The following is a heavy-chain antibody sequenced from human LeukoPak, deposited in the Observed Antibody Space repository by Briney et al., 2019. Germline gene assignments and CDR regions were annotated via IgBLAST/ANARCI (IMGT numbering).Heavy chain of an antibody. J-gene: IGHJ4*02. V-gene: IGHV4-31*03. CDR2: IYYSGST. CDR1: GGSISSDGYY. CDR3: ARRGYSYGPSYYFDY. D-gene: IGHD5-18*01. Sequence: SETLSLTCTVSGGSISSDGYYWSWIRQHPGKGLEWIGYIYYSGSTYYNPSLKSRVTISVDTSKNQYSLKLSSVTAADTAEYYCARRGYSYGPSYYFDYWGQGTLVTVSS.